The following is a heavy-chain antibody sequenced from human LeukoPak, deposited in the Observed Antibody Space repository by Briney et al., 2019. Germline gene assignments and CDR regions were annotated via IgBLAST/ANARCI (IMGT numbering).Heavy chain of an antibody. Sequence: KASETLSLTCAVSGGSISSTNWWNWVRQPPGKGLEWIGQIYHSGSTNYNPSLKSRVTMLVDKSKNQFSLKLSSVTAADTAIYYCARDKRITGTTVGMDVWGQGTTVTVSS. CDR1: GGSISSTNW. J-gene: IGHJ6*02. D-gene: IGHD1/OR15-1a*01. V-gene: IGHV4-4*02. CDR3: ARDKRITGTTVGMDV. CDR2: IYHSGST.